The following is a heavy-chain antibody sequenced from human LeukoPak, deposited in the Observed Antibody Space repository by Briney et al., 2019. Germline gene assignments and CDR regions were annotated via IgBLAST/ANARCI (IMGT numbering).Heavy chain of an antibody. CDR1: GGSISSYY. V-gene: IGHV4-59*01. CDR3: ARDYDFWSGTKYGMDA. CDR2: IYYSGST. Sequence: SETLSLTCTVSGGSISSYYWSWIRQPPGKGLEWIGYIYYSGSTNYNPSLKSRVTISVDTSKNQFSLKLSSVTAADTAVYYCARDYDFWSGTKYGMDAWGQGTTVTVSS. J-gene: IGHJ6*02. D-gene: IGHD3-3*01.